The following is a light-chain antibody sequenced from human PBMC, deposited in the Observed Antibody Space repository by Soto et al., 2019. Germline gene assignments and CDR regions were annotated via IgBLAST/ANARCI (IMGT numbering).Light chain of an antibody. J-gene: IGKJ5*01. Sequence: EIVLTQSPGTLSLSPGERATLSCRASQSVSSNYLAWYQQKVGQPPRLLIYGVSIRVTGTPDRFSGSVFGTDFTLTISRLAPEDFAVYYCQQYGSSPITFGQGTRLEIK. V-gene: IGKV3-20*01. CDR1: QSVSSNY. CDR3: QQYGSSPIT. CDR2: GVS.